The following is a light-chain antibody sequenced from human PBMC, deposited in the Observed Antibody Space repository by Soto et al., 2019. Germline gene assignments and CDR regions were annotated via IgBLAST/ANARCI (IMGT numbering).Light chain of an antibody. CDR2: GAS. V-gene: IGKV3-20*01. J-gene: IGKJ4*01. CDR1: QNIGSTY. Sequence: EIVMTPSPATLSLSPGERATLSCRASQNIGSTYLAWYQQKLGQAPRLLIYGASSRAPGIPDRFSGSGSGTDFTLSISRLEPEDFAVYYCQQYSSSPLLTFGGGTKVDIK. CDR3: QQYSSSPLLT.